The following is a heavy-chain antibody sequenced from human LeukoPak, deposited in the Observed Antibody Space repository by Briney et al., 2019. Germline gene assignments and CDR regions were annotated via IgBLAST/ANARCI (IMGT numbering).Heavy chain of an antibody. CDR1: GYTFTSYG. CDR3: ARRRVGATADDAFDI. CDR2: ISAYNGNT. V-gene: IGHV1-18*01. D-gene: IGHD1-26*01. J-gene: IGHJ3*02. Sequence: VASVKVSCKASGYTFTSYGMSWVRQAPGQGLEWMGWISAYNGNTNYAQKLQGRVTMTTDTSTSTAHMELRSLRSDDTAVYYCARRRVGATADDAFDIWGQGTMVTVSS.